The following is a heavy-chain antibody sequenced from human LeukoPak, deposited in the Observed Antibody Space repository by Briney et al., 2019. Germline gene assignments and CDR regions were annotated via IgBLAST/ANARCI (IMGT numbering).Heavy chain of an antibody. V-gene: IGHV3-23*01. CDR3: AKVARYSYGYYYYYGMDV. CDR2: ISGSGGST. J-gene: IGHJ6*02. Sequence: GGSLRLSCAASGFTFRSYAMSWVRQAPGKGLEWVSAISGSGGSTYYADSVKGRFTISRDNSKNTLYLQMNSLRAEDTAVYYCAKVARYSYGYYYYYGMDVWGQGTTVTVSS. D-gene: IGHD5-18*01. CDR1: GFTFRSYA.